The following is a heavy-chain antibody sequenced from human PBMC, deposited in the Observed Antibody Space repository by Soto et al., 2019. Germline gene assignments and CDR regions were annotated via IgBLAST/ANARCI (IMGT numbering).Heavy chain of an antibody. CDR2: MNPNSGNT. J-gene: IGHJ6*02. CDR3: AIDFWSGYRMDV. Sequence: GASVKVSCKASGYTFTSYDINWVRQATGQGLEWMGWMNPNSGNTGYAQKFQGRVTMTRNTSISTAYMELSSLRSEDTAVYYCAIDFWSGYRMDVWGQGTTVTVSS. D-gene: IGHD3-3*01. V-gene: IGHV1-8*01. CDR1: GYTFTSYD.